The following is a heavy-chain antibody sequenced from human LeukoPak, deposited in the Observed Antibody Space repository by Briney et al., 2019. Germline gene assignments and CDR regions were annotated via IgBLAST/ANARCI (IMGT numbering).Heavy chain of an antibody. V-gene: IGHV3-11*04. CDR2: ITSSSSTI. J-gene: IGHJ3*02. CDR3: ARGPYGDYVDAFDI. CDR1: GFTFSDYY. D-gene: IGHD4-17*01. Sequence: GGSLRLSCAASGFTFSDYYMSWIRQAPGKGLEWVSYITSSSSTIYYADSVKGRFTISRDNAKNSLYLQMNSLRDEDTAVYYCARGPYGDYVDAFDIWGQGTMVTVSS.